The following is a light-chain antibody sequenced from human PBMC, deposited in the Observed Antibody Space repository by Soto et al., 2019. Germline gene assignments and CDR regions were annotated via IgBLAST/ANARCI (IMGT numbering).Light chain of an antibody. V-gene: IGKV4-1*01. CDR1: QTILSSSINKNY. J-gene: IGKJ2*01. CDR3: HQYYRTPHT. Sequence: DIVMTQSPDSLAVSLGERATINCKSSQTILSSSINKNYLAWYQQKPGQSPKLLIYWESTRESGVPDRFSGSGSGTDFTLTISSLQAEDVAVYYCHQYYRTPHTFGQGTKLEIK. CDR2: WES.